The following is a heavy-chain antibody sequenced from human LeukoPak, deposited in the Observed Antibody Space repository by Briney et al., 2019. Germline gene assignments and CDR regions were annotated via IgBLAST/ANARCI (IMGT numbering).Heavy chain of an antibody. Sequence: GGSLRLSCAASGFSVSSNYMSWVRQAPGKGLEYISVTYSSGATYYADSVRDRFTISRDNSKNTLYLQMNSLRADDTAVYYCGRGIIGWCDHWGQGSLVTVSS. J-gene: IGHJ5*02. CDR2: TYSSGAT. CDR1: GFSVSSNY. CDR3: GRGIIGWCDH. V-gene: IGHV3-53*01.